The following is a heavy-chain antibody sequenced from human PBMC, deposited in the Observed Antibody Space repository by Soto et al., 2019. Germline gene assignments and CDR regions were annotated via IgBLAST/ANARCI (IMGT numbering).Heavy chain of an antibody. J-gene: IGHJ3*02. Sequence: QVQLVESGGGVVQPGRSLRLSCAASGFTFSSYAMHWVRQAPGKGLEWVAVISYDGSNKYYADSVKGRFTISRDNSKNTLYLQMNNLRAEDTAVYYCARDTDPRAFDIWGQGTMVTVSS. CDR1: GFTFSSYA. CDR2: ISYDGSNK. CDR3: ARDTDPRAFDI. V-gene: IGHV3-30-3*01.